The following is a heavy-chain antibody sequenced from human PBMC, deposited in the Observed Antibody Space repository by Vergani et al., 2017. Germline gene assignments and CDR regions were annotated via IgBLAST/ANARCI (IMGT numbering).Heavy chain of an antibody. J-gene: IGHJ5*02. CDR2: ISGSGGST. CDR3: AKDGDFWSGHNGVFDP. D-gene: IGHD3-3*01. Sequence: EVQLLQSGGGVIQPGGSVRLSCAASGFTFSACPMTWVRQAPGKGLEWVSAISGSGGSTYYADSVKGRFTISRDNSKNTLYLQMNSLRAEDTAVYYCAKDGDFWSGHNGVFDPWGQGTLVTVSS. CDR1: GFTFSACP. V-gene: IGHV3-23*01.